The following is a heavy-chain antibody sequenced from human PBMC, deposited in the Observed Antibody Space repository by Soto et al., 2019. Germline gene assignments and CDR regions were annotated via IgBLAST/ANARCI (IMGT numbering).Heavy chain of an antibody. V-gene: IGHV3-30*18. CDR2: ISYDGSNK. D-gene: IGHD1-7*01. Sequence: QVQLVESGGGVVQPGRSLRLSCAASGFILSSDGMHWVRQAPGKGMEWVAVISYDGSNKYYADSVKSRFTISRDNSNNTLYLQMNSLRAEDTAVYYCAKHQTATKLDYCYGMDVWCQGTTVTVSS. J-gene: IGHJ6*02. CDR1: GFILSSDG. CDR3: AKHQTATKLDYCYGMDV.